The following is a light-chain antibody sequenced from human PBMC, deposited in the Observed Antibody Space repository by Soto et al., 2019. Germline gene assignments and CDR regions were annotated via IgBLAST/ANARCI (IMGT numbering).Light chain of an antibody. J-gene: IGKJ4*01. V-gene: IGKV1-9*01. CDR2: AAS. CDR3: QQLRMYPST. CDR1: QDIAIY. Sequence: IQLTQSPSSLSASVGDRVTITCRARQDIAIYLAWYQQNPGEAPKLLIYAASTLYGGVPSRFSGSGSGTDFALTITSLQAEDFATYYCQQLRMYPSTFGGGTKVEIK.